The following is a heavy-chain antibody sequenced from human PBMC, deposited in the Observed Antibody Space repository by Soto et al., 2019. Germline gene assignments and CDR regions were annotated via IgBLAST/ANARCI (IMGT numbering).Heavy chain of an antibody. CDR1: GGSISSYY. CDR2: IYYSGST. V-gene: IGHV4-59*01. Sequence: SETLSLTCTVSGGSISSYYWSWIRQPPGKGLEWIGYIYYSGSTNYNPSLESRVTISVDTSKNQFSLKLSSVTAADTAVYYCARLSGSFPRLFDPWGQGTLVTVSS. CDR3: ARLSGSFPRLFDP. J-gene: IGHJ5*02. D-gene: IGHD1-26*01.